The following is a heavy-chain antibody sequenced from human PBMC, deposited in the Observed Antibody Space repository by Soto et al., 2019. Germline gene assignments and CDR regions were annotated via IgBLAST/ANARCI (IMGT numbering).Heavy chain of an antibody. V-gene: IGHV3-23*01. CDR3: AKPPWNYVGVTSSNVGFDH. D-gene: IGHD1-7*01. CDR2: ISGSGGNT. CDR1: GFTFSSYA. J-gene: IGHJ4*02. Sequence: EVQLLESGGGLVQPGGSLRLSCAASGFTFSSYAMSWVRQAPGKGLEWVSAISGSGGNTYYVDSVKGRFTISRDNSKNTLYLQMSSVRADDTAVYYCAKPPWNYVGVTSSNVGFDHWGQGTLVTVSS.